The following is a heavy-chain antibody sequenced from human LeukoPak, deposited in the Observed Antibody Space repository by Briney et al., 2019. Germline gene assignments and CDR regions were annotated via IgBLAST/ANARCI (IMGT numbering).Heavy chain of an antibody. CDR1: GFSFGVHA. CDR2: IGSGADL. D-gene: IGHD3-16*01. J-gene: IGHJ5*02. CDR3: AKDWTPHNRVYDCLDA. Sequence: PGGSLRLSCVGSGFSFGVHAMSWVRQAPGKGPEWVATIGSGADLFYAESMKGRFTISRDDPRNTVWLQMNSLRAEDTALYYCAKDWTPHNRVYDCLDAWGEGTQVTVSS. V-gene: IGHV3-23*01.